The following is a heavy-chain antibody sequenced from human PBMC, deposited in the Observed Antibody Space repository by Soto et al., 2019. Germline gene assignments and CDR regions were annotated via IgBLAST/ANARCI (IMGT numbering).Heavy chain of an antibody. Sequence: VGSLRLSSAAYGFIFRDFYMSWIRQVPGKGLEWLSKISSSSSSTDYADSVKGRFTISRDNAKNSLYLQMSSLRAEDTAVYYCSRDRGVVSIFGGHYGMDVWGQGTTVTVSS. CDR1: GFIFRDFY. CDR3: SRDRGVVSIFGGHYGMDV. CDR2: ISSSSSST. J-gene: IGHJ6*02. D-gene: IGHD2-21*01. V-gene: IGHV3-11*06.